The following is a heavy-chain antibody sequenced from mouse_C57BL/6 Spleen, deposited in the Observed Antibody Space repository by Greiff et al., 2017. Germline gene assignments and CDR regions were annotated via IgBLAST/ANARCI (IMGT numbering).Heavy chain of an antibody. CDR3: ARSGDGYWYFDV. CDR2: IYPGDGDT. J-gene: IGHJ1*03. Sequence: LQQSGASVKISCKASGYAFSSYWMNWVKQRPGKGLEWIGQIYPGDGDTNYNGKFKGKATLTADKSSSTAYMQLSSLTSEDSAVYFCARSGDGYWYFDVWGTGTTVTVSS. D-gene: IGHD2-3*01. CDR1: GYAFSSYW. V-gene: IGHV1-80*01.